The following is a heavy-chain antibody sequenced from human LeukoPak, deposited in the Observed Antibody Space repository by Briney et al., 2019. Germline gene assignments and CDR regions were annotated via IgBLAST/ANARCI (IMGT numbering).Heavy chain of an antibody. Sequence: PGGSLRLSCAASGFTVSSNYMSWVRQAPGKGLEWVSAIYSGADSYYADSVKGRFTISRDISKNTLYLQMNSLRVEDTAVYYCARAPSYRYAMDVWGQGTTVIVSS. D-gene: IGHD1-26*01. CDR1: GFTVSSNY. CDR2: IYSGADS. J-gene: IGHJ6*02. CDR3: ARAPSYRYAMDV. V-gene: IGHV3-66*01.